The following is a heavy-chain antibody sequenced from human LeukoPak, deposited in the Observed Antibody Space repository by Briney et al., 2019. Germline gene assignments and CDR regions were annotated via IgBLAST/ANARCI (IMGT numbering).Heavy chain of an antibody. Sequence: ASVKVPCKASGYTSTSYDINWVRQATGQGLEWMGWMNPNSGNTGYAQKFQGRVTMTRNTSISTAYMELSSLRSEDTAVYYCARGPGFSGGDPTHWGQGTLVTVSS. J-gene: IGHJ4*02. CDR1: GYTSTSYD. V-gene: IGHV1-8*01. CDR3: ARGPGFSGGDPTH. D-gene: IGHD2-21*02. CDR2: MNPNSGNT.